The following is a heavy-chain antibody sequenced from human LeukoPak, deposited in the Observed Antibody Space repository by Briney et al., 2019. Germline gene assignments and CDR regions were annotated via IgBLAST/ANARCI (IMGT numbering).Heavy chain of an antibody. D-gene: IGHD5-24*01. CDR3: GRDGGGYDS. V-gene: IGHV3-7*01. Sequence: GGSLRLSCAASVFTFSTYLMSWVRQTPGKGLEWVAKRKEDGSRQYYVDSVKGRFTISRDNAENSLYLQMSSLRVENTAVYYCGRDGGGYDSWGQGTLVTVSS. CDR1: VFTFSTYL. J-gene: IGHJ5*01. CDR2: RKEDGSRQ.